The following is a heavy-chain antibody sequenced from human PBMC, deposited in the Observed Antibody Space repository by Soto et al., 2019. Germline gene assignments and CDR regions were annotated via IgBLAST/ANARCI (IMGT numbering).Heavy chain of an antibody. CDR1: GYTFTSYA. Sequence: ASVKVSCKASGYTFTSYAMHWVRQAPGQRLEWMGWINAGNGNTKYSQKFQGRVTITRDTSASTAYMELSSLRSEDTAVYYCARVSMVRGVITYPFDYWGQGTLVTVSS. V-gene: IGHV1-3*01. D-gene: IGHD3-10*01. CDR3: ARVSMVRGVITYPFDY. CDR2: INAGNGNT. J-gene: IGHJ4*02.